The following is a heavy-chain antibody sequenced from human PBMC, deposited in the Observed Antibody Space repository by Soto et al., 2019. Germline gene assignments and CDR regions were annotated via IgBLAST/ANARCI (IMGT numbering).Heavy chain of an antibody. Sequence: QLQLQESGPGLVKPSETLSLTCTVSGGSISSSSYYWGWIRQPPGKGLEWIGSIYYSGSTYYNPSLKSPLTIPVDTSKNTFSLKLSSVPAADTAVYYRARHAVHSGGFTDYWGQGTLVTVSS. J-gene: IGHJ4*02. CDR3: ARHAVHSGGFTDY. D-gene: IGHD6-19*01. CDR1: GGSISSSSYY. V-gene: IGHV4-39*01. CDR2: IYYSGST.